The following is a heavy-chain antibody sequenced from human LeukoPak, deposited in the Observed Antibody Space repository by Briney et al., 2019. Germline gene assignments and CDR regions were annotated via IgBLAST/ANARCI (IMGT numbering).Heavy chain of an antibody. J-gene: IGHJ6*03. CDR2: INPNSGGT. V-gene: IGHV1-2*06. D-gene: IGHD6-13*01. Sequence: GASVKVSCKASGYTFTGYYMHWVRQAPGQGLEWKGRINPNSGGTNYAQKFQGRVTMTRDTSISTAYMELSRLRSDDTAVYYCARVSIAAAGTISGYYYYMDVWGKGTTVTVSS. CDR3: ARVSIAAAGTISGYYYYMDV. CDR1: GYTFTGYY.